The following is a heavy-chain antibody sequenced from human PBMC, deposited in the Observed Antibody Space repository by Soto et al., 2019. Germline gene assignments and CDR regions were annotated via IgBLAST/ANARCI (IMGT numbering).Heavy chain of an antibody. CDR2: IYYTGST. Sequence: QVQLQESGPGLVKPSETLSLTCTVSGVSISSYYWNWIRQTPGKGLEWIGYIYYTGSTYYNPSLRSRVTMSKDTSQSQFSLNLASVTTADTAVYYCASRRVGFPFDYWGQGTLVTVSS. J-gene: IGHJ4*02. D-gene: IGHD6-25*01. CDR3: ASRRVGFPFDY. CDR1: GVSISSYY. V-gene: IGHV4-59*01.